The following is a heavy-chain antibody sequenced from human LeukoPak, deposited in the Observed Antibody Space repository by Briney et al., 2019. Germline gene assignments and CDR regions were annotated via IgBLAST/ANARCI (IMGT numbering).Heavy chain of an antibody. CDR1: GFTFSSYS. CDR2: ISSSSSTI. V-gene: IGHV3-48*01. J-gene: IGHJ2*01. CDR3: AKMSAAPYFDL. D-gene: IGHD5/OR15-5a*01. Sequence: GGSLRLSCAASGFTFSSYSMNWVRQAPGKGLEWVSYISSSSSTIYYADSVKGRFTISRDNSKNTLYLQMNSLRAEDTAVYYCAKMSAAPYFDLWGRGTLVTVSS.